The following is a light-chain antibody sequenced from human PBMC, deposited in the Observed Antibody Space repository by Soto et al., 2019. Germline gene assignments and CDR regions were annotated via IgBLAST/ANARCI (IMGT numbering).Light chain of an antibody. CDR3: KQYKEGTPFT. J-gene: IGKJ5*01. CDR1: QSVTSNY. CDR2: GAS. Sequence: ETVLTQTPRTLCLSPGARATLSCRAIQSVTSNYLAWYQQKPCQAPRLLIYGASSRATGIPDRFSGSGSGTEFTLSISSLQSEDFAVYYCKQYKEGTPFTFGQGTRLENK. V-gene: IGKV3-20*01.